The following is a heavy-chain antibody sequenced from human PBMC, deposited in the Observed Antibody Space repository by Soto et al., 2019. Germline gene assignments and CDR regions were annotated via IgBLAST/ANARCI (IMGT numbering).Heavy chain of an antibody. CDR1: GGSISSSGYY. CDR3: VRENSGDGYNYFDY. Sequence: SETLSLTCTVSGGSISSSGYYWSWVRQHPGKGLEWMGYIYNSGNTYYNPSLKSRVTISIDTSKNQFSLKLSSVTAADTAVYYCVRENSGDGYNYFDYWGRGTLVTVS. V-gene: IGHV4-31*03. CDR2: IYNSGNT. J-gene: IGHJ4*02. D-gene: IGHD5-12*01.